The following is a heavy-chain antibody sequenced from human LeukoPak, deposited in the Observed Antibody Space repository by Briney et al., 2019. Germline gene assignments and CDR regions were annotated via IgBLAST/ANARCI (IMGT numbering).Heavy chain of an antibody. Sequence: SQTLSLTCTVSGGSISSGANYWSWIRQHPGKGLEWIGYINYSGSTYYNPSLKSRVTISVDTSKNQFSLKLSSVTAADTAVYYCARRPRSMAYAFGDPEPFDYWGQGTLVTVSS. J-gene: IGHJ4*02. D-gene: IGHD2-8*01. V-gene: IGHV4-31*03. CDR1: GGSISSGANY. CDR3: ARRPRSMAYAFGDPEPFDY. CDR2: INYSGST.